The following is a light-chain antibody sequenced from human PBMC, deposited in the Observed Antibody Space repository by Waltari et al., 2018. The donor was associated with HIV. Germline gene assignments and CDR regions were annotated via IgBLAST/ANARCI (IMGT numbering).Light chain of an antibody. CDR1: QKVSNI. Sequence: EVVMTHAPATLSVSPGERAARACSASQKVSNILARDQQKPRQAPRLLIYAASTRATGVPVRISGSGSGTEFTLTISSLQSEDFAVYYCQQYNDGPRPFGPGTKVEIK. J-gene: IGKJ1*01. CDR3: QQYNDGPRP. V-gene: IGKV3-15*01. CDR2: AAS.